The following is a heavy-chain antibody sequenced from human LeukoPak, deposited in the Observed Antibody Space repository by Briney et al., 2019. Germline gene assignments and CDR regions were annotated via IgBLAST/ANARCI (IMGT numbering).Heavy chain of an antibody. D-gene: IGHD1-26*01. CDR2: ISGSGGST. CDR1: GFTFSSYG. V-gene: IGHV3-23*01. J-gene: IGHJ5*02. CDR3: ANRISGSSS. Sequence: GGSLRLSCAASGFTFSSYGMSWVRQAPGKGLEWVSAISGSGGSTYYADSVKGRLTISRDNSRGMVFLQMNSLRGEDTGVYYCANRISGSSSWGQGTLVTVSS.